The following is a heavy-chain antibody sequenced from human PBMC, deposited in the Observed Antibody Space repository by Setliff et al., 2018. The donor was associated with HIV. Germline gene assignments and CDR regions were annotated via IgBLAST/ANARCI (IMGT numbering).Heavy chain of an antibody. Sequence: SETLSLTCSVSGASNGSSHYYWGWIRQPPGKGLEWVASIYYNGSPFYNPSLKSRVTISVDTSKNQFSLNLSSVTAADTAVYYCARHCGYSPGQICYYYLDIWGKGTTVTVS. J-gene: IGHJ6*03. CDR1: GASNGSSHYY. V-gene: IGHV4-39*01. CDR2: IYYNGSP. CDR3: ARHCGYSPGQICYYYLDI. D-gene: IGHD5-18*01.